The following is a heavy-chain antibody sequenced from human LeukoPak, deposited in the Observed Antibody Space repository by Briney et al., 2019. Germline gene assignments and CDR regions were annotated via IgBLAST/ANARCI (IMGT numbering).Heavy chain of an antibody. Sequence: GGSLRLSCAASGFTFSSYSMNWVRQAPGKGLEWVSSISSSSSYIYYADSVKGRFTISRDNAKNSLYLQMNSLRAEDTAVYYYARDARYFANNWFDPWGQGTLVTVSS. J-gene: IGHJ5*02. CDR1: GFTFSSYS. V-gene: IGHV3-21*01. CDR2: ISSSSSYI. D-gene: IGHD3-9*01. CDR3: ARDARYFANNWFDP.